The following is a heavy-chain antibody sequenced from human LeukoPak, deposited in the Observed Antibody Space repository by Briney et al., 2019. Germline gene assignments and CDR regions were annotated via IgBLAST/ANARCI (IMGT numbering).Heavy chain of an antibody. J-gene: IGHJ3*02. Sequence: ASVKVSCKASSYIFTGYYMHWVRQAPGQGLEWMGWINPNSGGTNYAQKFQGRVTITGDTSISTAYIELSRLRSDDTAVYYCARVGAFDAFDIWGQGTMVTVSS. V-gene: IGHV1-2*02. CDR3: ARVGAFDAFDI. CDR1: SYIFTGYY. D-gene: IGHD1-26*01. CDR2: INPNSGGT.